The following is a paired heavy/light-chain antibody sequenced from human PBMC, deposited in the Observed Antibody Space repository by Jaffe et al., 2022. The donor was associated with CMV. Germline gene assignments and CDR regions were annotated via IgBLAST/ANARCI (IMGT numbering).Heavy chain of an antibody. J-gene: IGHJ3*02. Sequence: QVHLVQSGAEVKKPGASVKVSCEVSGYSEFTIHWVRQAPGKGLEWMGGFDPGNVETIYAQEFQGRVTMTEDTSTDTVYMEVSSLRSEDTAMYYCAIYSSGWATDVFDIWGQGTMVSVSS. V-gene: IGHV1-24*01. D-gene: IGHD6-25*01. CDR2: FDPGNVET. CDR3: AIYSSGWATDVFDI. CDR1: GYSEFT.
Light chain of an antibody. Sequence: EIVLTQSPATLSLSPGERVTVSCRASENINTDLAWYHHKAGQAPRLLIYDASNRATGIPARFSGSGSGTDFALTISSLEPEDFAIYYCQHRSNWPPGPFGQGTTLEIK. CDR3: QHRSNWPPGP. J-gene: IGKJ2*01. CDR2: DAS. V-gene: IGKV3-11*01. CDR1: ENINTD.